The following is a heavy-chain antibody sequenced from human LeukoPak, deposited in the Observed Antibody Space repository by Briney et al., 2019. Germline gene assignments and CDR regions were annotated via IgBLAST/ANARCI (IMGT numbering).Heavy chain of an antibody. D-gene: IGHD6-13*01. CDR1: GYTFTSYD. Sequence: ASVKVSCKASGYTFTSYDINWVRQATGQGLEWMGWMNPNSGNTGYAQKFQGRITMTRNTSISTAYMELSSLTSEDTAVYYCARIAAAGNRRLNYWGQGTLATVSS. CDR2: MNPNSGNT. J-gene: IGHJ4*02. V-gene: IGHV1-8*01. CDR3: ARIAAAGNRRLNY.